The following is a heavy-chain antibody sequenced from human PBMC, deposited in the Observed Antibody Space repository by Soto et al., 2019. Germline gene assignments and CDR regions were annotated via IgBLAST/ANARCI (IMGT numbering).Heavy chain of an antibody. CDR2: ISAHNGNT. V-gene: IGHV1-18*01. Sequence: QVHLVQSGAEVKKPGASVKVSCQGSGYAFTTYGITWVRQAPGQGLEWMGWISAHNGNTNYAQKLQGRVTATRDTSTSTAYMELRRLRYDDPAVYYCARGMYGDYWGQGALVTVSS. J-gene: IGHJ4*02. CDR1: GYAFTTYG. D-gene: IGHD2-8*01. CDR3: ARGMYGDY.